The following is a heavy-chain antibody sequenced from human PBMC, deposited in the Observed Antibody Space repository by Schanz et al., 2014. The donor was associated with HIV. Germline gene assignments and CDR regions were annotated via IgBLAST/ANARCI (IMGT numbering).Heavy chain of an antibody. J-gene: IGHJ4*02. Sequence: VQLVESGGGVVQPGRSLRLSCVASGFTFSTYAMSWVRQAPGKGLEWVSGMRGSDDSTFYADSVKGRFTISRDNSKNTLYFQMNSLRAEDTAIYYCAKTSYGWYFDYWGQGTLVTVSP. CDR2: MRGSDDST. CDR3: AKTSYGWYFDY. V-gene: IGHV3-23*04. CDR1: GFTFSTYA. D-gene: IGHD6-19*01.